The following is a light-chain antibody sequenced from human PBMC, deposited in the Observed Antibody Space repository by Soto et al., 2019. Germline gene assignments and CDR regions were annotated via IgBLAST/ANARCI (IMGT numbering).Light chain of an antibody. CDR3: SSYTSSTALLYV. Sequence: QSALTQPASVSGSPGQSITISCTGTSSDVGGYNYVSWYQQHPGKAPKLMISDVSTRPSGVSNRFSGSKSGNTASLTISGRQGEDEADDYCSSYTSSTALLYVFGTGTKLTVL. V-gene: IGLV2-14*01. J-gene: IGLJ1*01. CDR2: DVS. CDR1: SSDVGGYNY.